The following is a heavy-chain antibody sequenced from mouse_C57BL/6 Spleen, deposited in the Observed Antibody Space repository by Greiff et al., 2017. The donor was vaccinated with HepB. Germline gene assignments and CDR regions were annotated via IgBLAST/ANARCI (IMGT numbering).Heavy chain of an antibody. CDR2: ISYDGSN. D-gene: IGHD1-1*01. CDR3: ARGRDYYGSSPFDY. V-gene: IGHV3-6*01. J-gene: IGHJ2*01. CDR1: GYSITSGYY. Sequence: EVQLQQSGPGLVKPSQSLSLTCSVTGYSITSGYYWNWIRQFPGNKLEWMGYISYDGSNNCNPSLKNRISITRDTSKNQFFLKLNSVTTEDTATYYCARGRDYYGSSPFDYWAKAPLSQSPQ.